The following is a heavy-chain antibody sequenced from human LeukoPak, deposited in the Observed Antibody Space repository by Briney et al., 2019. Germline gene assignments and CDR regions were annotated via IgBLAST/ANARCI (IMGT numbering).Heavy chain of an antibody. CDR3: ARAGSHLFDLDY. Sequence: SETLSLTCTVSGGSISSGGYYWSWIRQPPGKGLEWIGYIYHSGSTYYNPSLKSRVTISVDRSKNQFSLKLSSVTAADTAVYYCARAGSHLFDLDYWGQGTLVTVSS. D-gene: IGHD3-10*01. CDR1: GGSISSGGYY. CDR2: IYHSGST. J-gene: IGHJ4*02. V-gene: IGHV4-30-2*01.